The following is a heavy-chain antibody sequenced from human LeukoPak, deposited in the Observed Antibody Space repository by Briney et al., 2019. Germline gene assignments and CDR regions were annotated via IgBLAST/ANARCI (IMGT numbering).Heavy chain of an antibody. CDR2: ISSSDSTI. CDR3: ARGKTPLYYYGLDV. CDR1: TFTFSNYE. V-gene: IGHV3-48*03. Sequence: GGSLRLSCAASTFTFSNYEMNWVRQAPGKGLEWVSYISSSDSTIYYADSVKGRFTISRDNAKNSLYLQMNSLRAEDTAIYYCARGKTPLYYYGLDVWGQGTTVTVSS. J-gene: IGHJ6*02.